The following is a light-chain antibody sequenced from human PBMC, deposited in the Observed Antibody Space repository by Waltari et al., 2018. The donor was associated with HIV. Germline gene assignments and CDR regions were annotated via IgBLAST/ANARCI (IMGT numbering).Light chain of an antibody. CDR3: QSYDSSLSGSRV. Sequence: QSVLTQPPSVSGATGQRVTISCTGSSSNIGAGYDVHWYQHLPGKAPKLLIYANSNRPSGVPDRFSGSKSGTSASLAITGLQPGDEADYYCQSYDSSLSGSRVFGGGTKLTVL. J-gene: IGLJ3*02. V-gene: IGLV1-40*01. CDR2: ANS. CDR1: SSNIGAGYD.